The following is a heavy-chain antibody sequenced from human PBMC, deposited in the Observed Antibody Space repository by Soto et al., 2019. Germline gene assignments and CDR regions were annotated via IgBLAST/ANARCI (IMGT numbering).Heavy chain of an antibody. CDR3: ARRGPSSSSEYYYYYYGMDV. Sequence: ASVKVSCKASGGTFSSYAISWVRQAPGQGLEWMGGIIPIFGTANYAQKFQGRVTITADESTSTAYMELSSLRSEDTAVYYCARRGPSSSSEYYYYYYGMDVWGQGTTVTVSS. CDR1: GGTFSSYA. J-gene: IGHJ6*02. D-gene: IGHD6-6*01. CDR2: IIPIFGTA. V-gene: IGHV1-69*13.